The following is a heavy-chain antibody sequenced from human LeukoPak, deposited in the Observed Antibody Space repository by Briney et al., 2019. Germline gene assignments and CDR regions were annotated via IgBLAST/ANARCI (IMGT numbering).Heavy chain of an antibody. CDR3: ARVRYDYVWGSYRFAFDY. V-gene: IGHV1-2*02. Sequence: ASVKVSCKASGYTFTGYYMHWVQQAPGQGLEWMGWINPNSGGTNYAQKFQGRVTMTKDTSISTAYMELSRLRSDDTAVYYCARVRYDYVWGSYRFAFDYWGQGTLVTVSS. CDR2: INPNSGGT. J-gene: IGHJ4*02. CDR1: GYTFTGYY. D-gene: IGHD3-16*02.